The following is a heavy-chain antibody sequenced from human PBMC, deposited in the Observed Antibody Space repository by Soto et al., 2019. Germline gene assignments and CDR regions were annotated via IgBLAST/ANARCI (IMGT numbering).Heavy chain of an antibody. V-gene: IGHV3-21*01. CDR2: ISSSSYI. J-gene: IGHJ5*02. CDR1: GFTFSSYS. D-gene: IGHD6-19*01. Sequence: PGGSLSLSCAASGFTFSSYSMNWVRQAPGKGLEWVSSISSSSYIYYADSVKGRLTISRDNAKNSLYLQMNSLRAEDTAVYYCARAPYSSGWYAWFDPWGQGTLVTVSS. CDR3: ARAPYSSGWYAWFDP.